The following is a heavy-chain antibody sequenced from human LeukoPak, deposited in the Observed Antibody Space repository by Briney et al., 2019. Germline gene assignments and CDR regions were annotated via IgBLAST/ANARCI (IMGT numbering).Heavy chain of an antibody. Sequence: GGSLRLSCAASGFTFSSYSMNWVRQAPGKGLEWVSSISSSSSSYIYYADSVKGRFTISRDNAKNSLYLQMNSLRAEDTAVYYCARLNVLRFLEWLSGGGGFDYWGQGTLVTVSS. J-gene: IGHJ4*02. CDR3: ARLNVLRFLEWLSGGGGFDY. V-gene: IGHV3-21*01. CDR2: ISSSSSSYI. D-gene: IGHD3-3*01. CDR1: GFTFSSYS.